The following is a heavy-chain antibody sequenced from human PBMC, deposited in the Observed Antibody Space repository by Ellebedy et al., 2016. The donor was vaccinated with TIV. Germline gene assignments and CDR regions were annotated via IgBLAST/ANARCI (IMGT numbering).Heavy chain of an antibody. CDR3: ARGAATNYYYGMDV. D-gene: IGHD2-15*01. J-gene: IGHJ6*02. CDR2: ISYDGSNK. CDR1: GFTFSSYA. Sequence: PGGSLRLSCAASGFTFSSYAMHWVRQAPGKGLEWVAVISYDGSNKYYADSVKGRFTISRDNSKNTLYLQMNSLRAEDTAVYYCARGAATNYYYGMDVWGQGTTVTVSS. V-gene: IGHV3-30-3*01.